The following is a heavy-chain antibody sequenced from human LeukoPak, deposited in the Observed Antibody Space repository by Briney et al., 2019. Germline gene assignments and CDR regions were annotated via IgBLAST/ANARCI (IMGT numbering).Heavy chain of an antibody. J-gene: IGHJ4*02. CDR2: IYYSGST. CDR1: GGSISSYY. D-gene: IGHD4-17*01. V-gene: IGHV4-59*01. CDR3: AGADYGTGLDY. Sequence: SETLSLTCTVSGGSISSYYWSWIRQPPGKGLEWIGYIYYSGSTNYNPSLKSRVTISVDTSKNQFSLKLSSVTAADTAVYYCAGADYGTGLDYWGQGTLVTVSS.